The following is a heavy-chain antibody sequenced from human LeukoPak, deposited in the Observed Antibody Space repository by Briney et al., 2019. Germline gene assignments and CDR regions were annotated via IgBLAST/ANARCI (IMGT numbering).Heavy chain of an antibody. CDR2: INHSGST. CDR1: GGSFSGYY. J-gene: IGHJ4*02. V-gene: IGHV4-34*01. D-gene: IGHD3-10*01. CDR3: ASLPITMVRGVTITEYYFDY. Sequence: SETLSLTCAVYGGSFSGYYWSWIRQPPGKGLEWIGEINHSGSTNYNPSLKSRVTISVDTSKNQFSLKLSSVTAADTAVYYCASLPITMVRGVTITEYYFDYWGQGTLVTVSS.